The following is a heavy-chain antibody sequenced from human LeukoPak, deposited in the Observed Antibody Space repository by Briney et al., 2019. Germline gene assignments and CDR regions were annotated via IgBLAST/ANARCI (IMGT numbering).Heavy chain of an antibody. J-gene: IGHJ6*02. CDR3: ARSGYDYTNYYYYYGMDV. V-gene: IGHV1-69*04. D-gene: IGHD5-12*01. CDR1: GGTFSSYA. CDR2: IIPILGIA. Sequence: SVKVSCKASGGTFSSYAISWERQAPGQGLEWMGRIIPILGIANYAQKLQGRVTITADKSTSTAYMELSSLRSEDTAVYYCARSGYDYTNYYYYYGMDVWGQGTTVTVSS.